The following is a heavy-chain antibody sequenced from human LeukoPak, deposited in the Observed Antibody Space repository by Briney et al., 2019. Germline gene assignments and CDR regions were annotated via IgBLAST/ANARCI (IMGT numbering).Heavy chain of an antibody. V-gene: IGHV3-7*03. CDR2: VKNDGSET. CDR1: GFNFRDHW. J-gene: IGHJ4*02. Sequence: GGSLRLSCAVSGFNFRDHWMDWVRQAPGKGLEWVGHVKNDGSETYYLDSLKGRFSISRDNTNNALYLQMNSLRVEDTAVYYCVKNDGWFHLAQWGQGTLVTVSS. CDR3: VKNDGWFHLAQ. D-gene: IGHD6-19*01.